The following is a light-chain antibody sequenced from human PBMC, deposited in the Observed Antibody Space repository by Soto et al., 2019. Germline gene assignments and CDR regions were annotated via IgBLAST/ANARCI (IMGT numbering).Light chain of an antibody. Sequence: IQLTQSTSSLSTSLGDRDTITCRASPAIASFLAWYQQKPGTAPKLLIYGASTMQSGVPSRFSGSRSGTDYTLTIGSLQSEDFATYYCQQLNGSPWTFGQGTKVDIK. CDR2: GAS. J-gene: IGKJ1*01. V-gene: IGKV1-9*01. CDR3: QQLNGSPWT. CDR1: PAIASF.